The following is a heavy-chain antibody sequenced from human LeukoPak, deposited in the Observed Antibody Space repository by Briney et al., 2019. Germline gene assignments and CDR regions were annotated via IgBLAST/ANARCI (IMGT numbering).Heavy chain of an antibody. CDR1: GFTFSSYG. D-gene: IGHD3-9*01. J-gene: IGHJ6*02. CDR2: TWYDGSNK. Sequence: PGGSLRLSCAASGFTFSSYGMHWVRQAPGKGLEWVAVTWYDGSNKYYADSVKGRFTISRDNSKNTLYLQMNSLRAEDTAVYYCARGTYYDILTGYYGYYYGMDVWGQGTTVTVSS. CDR3: ARGTYYDILTGYYGYYYGMDV. V-gene: IGHV3-33*01.